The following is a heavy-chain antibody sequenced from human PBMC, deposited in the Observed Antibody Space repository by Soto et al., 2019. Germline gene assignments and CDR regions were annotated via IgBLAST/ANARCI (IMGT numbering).Heavy chain of an antibody. D-gene: IGHD2-21*02. V-gene: IGHV4-31*03. Sequence: SETLSLTCTVSGDSIGGVGYWSWIRQFPGRGLEWIGCISSSGGTYYNPALNNRISLSLDTSQNQFSLKLLSLTAADTAIYYCARSGVTGIVIPSHWFDPWGQGTLVTVSS. CDR2: ISSSGGT. J-gene: IGHJ5*02. CDR3: ARSGVTGIVIPSHWFDP. CDR1: GDSIGGVGY.